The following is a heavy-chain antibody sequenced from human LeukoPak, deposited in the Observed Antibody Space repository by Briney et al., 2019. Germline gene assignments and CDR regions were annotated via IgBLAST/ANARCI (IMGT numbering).Heavy chain of an antibody. CDR2: ISRSGGNT. CDR1: GFTFSNYV. V-gene: IGHV3-23*01. J-gene: IGHJ4*02. Sequence: GGSLRLSCAASGFTFSNYVMTWVRQAPGRGLEWVSAISRSGGNTYYADSVKGQFTVSRDNSRNTLYLQLNSLRAEDTAVYFCARDADPRKDFSNGNYFDYWGQGTLLTVSS. D-gene: IGHD2/OR15-2a*01. CDR3: ARDADPRKDFSNGNYFDY.